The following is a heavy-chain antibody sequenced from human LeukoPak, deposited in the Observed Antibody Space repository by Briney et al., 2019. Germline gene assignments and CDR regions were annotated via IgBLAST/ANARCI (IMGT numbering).Heavy chain of an antibody. CDR3: ARDLKYYDILTGYFSGPAFDI. V-gene: IGHV1-69*05. D-gene: IGHD3-9*01. J-gene: IGHJ3*02. CDR1: GGTFSSYA. Sequence: SVKVSCKASGGTFSSYAISWVRQAPGQGLEWMGRIIPIFGTANYAQKFQGRVTITTDESTSTAYMELSSLGSEDTAVYYCARDLKYYDILTGYFSGPAFDIWGQGTMVTVSS. CDR2: IIPIFGTA.